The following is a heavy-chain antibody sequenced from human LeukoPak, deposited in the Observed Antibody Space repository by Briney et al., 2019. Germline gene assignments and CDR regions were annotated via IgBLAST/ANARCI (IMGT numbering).Heavy chain of an antibody. V-gene: IGHV1-69*04. CDR1: GGTFSSYA. J-gene: IGHJ6*03. Sequence: SVKVSCKASGGTFSSYAISWVRQAPGQGLEWMGRIIPILGIANYAQKLQGRVTITADKSTSTAYMELSSLRSEDTAVYHCARGIAARPPYYYYYMDVWGKGTTVTVSS. D-gene: IGHD6-6*01. CDR3: ARGIAARPPYYYYYMDV. CDR2: IIPILGIA.